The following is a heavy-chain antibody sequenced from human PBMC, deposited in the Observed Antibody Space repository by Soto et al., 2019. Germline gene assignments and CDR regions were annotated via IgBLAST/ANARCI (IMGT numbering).Heavy chain of an antibody. J-gene: IGHJ4*02. V-gene: IGHV3-23*01. D-gene: IGHD6-19*01. CDR2: ISDNGGRT. Sequence: EVQLLESGGGLVQPGGSLRLSCAASGFTFSSYAMSWVRQAPGKGLEWVSAISDNGGRTFFADSVKGRFTISRDNSKNTLYLQMNSLRAEDTAVYYCAKAIPRVAVAMAGTSEVYWGQGTLVTVSS. CDR1: GFTFSSYA. CDR3: AKAIPRVAVAMAGTSEVY.